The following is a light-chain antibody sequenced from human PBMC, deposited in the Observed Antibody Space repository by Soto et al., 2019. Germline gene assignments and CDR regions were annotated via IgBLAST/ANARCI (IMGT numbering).Light chain of an antibody. Sequence: DIQMTQSPSTLSASVGDRVTITCRASQSITTYVNWYQQKLGKAPTLLIYAASSLQSGVPSRFSGRGSGTDFHLTISSLQPEDFPTYFCQQCYSSPRTFGQGTKVEI. J-gene: IGKJ1*01. CDR2: AAS. V-gene: IGKV1-39*01. CDR1: QSITTY. CDR3: QQCYSSPRT.